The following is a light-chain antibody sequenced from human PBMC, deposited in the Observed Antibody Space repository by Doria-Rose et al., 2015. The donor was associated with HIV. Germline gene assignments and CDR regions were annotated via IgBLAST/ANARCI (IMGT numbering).Light chain of an antibody. CDR2: DGS. V-gene: IGKV3-20*01. CDR1: QSFSSTY. CDR3: NQYGTSWT. J-gene: IGKJ1*01. Sequence: EIVLTQSPGTLSLSPGERATLSCRASQSFSSTYLAWYQQKTGQAPSLLIYDGSTRATAIPARFSASGSGTDFTLTINRLEPEDFALYYCNQYGTSWTFGQGTKVEI.